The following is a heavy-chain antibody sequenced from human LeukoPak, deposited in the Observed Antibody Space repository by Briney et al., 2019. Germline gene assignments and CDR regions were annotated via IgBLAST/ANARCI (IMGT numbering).Heavy chain of an antibody. CDR1: GYTFTGYY. V-gene: IGHV1-2*06. Sequence: GASVKVSCKASGYTFTGYYMHWVRQAPGQGLEWMGRINPNSGGTNYAQKFQGRVTMTRDTSISTAYMELSRLRSDDTAVYYCARGDSSGWSYYYYYYTDVWGKGTTVTVSS. CDR3: ARGDSSGWSYYYYYYTDV. CDR2: INPNSGGT. D-gene: IGHD6-19*01. J-gene: IGHJ6*03.